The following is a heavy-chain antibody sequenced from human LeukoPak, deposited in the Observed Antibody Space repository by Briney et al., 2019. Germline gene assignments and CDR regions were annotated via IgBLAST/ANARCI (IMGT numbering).Heavy chain of an antibody. Sequence: GGSLRLSCAASGYTFDDYAMHWVRQAPGKGLEWVSLISWDGGGTYYADSVKGRFTISRDNSKNSLYLQMNSLRAEDTALYYCAATYYDYVWGSLDYWGQGTLVTVSS. D-gene: IGHD3-16*01. CDR1: GYTFDDYA. J-gene: IGHJ4*02. CDR3: AATYYDYVWGSLDY. V-gene: IGHV3-43D*04. CDR2: ISWDGGGT.